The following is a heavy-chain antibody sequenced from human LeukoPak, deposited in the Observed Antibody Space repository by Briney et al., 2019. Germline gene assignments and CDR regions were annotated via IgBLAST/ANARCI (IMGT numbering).Heavy chain of an antibody. CDR1: GFTLSSYG. Sequence: GRSLRLSCAASGFTLSSYGMHWVRQAPGKGLEWVAVISYDGSNKYYADSVKGRFTISRDNSKNTLYLQMNSLRAEDTAVYYCAKVWYYYDTSRDYWGQGTLVTVSS. J-gene: IGHJ4*02. CDR3: AKVWYYYDTSRDY. CDR2: ISYDGSNK. V-gene: IGHV3-30*18. D-gene: IGHD3-22*01.